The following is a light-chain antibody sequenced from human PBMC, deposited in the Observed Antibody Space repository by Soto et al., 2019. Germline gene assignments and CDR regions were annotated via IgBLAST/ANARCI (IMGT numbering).Light chain of an antibody. J-gene: IGKJ1*01. CDR2: SAS. CDR3: QQYLITPWT. V-gene: IGKV3D-15*01. Sequence: EIVMTQSPATLSVSPGERATLSCRASQSVSSDLAWYHQKPGQAPRLLIYSASNRATGIPDRCSGSGSGTDFTLTIGRLEPEDFAVYYCQQYLITPWTFGQGTKV. CDR1: QSVSSD.